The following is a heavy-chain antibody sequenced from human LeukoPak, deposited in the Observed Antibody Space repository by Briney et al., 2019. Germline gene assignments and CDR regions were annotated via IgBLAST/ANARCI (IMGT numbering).Heavy chain of an antibody. Sequence: GASVKVSCKASGYTFTSYYMHWVRQAPGQGLEWMGWINPNSGGTNYAQKFQGRVTMTRDTSISTAYMELSRLRSDDTAVYYCARDGELPPNNWFDPWGQGTLVTVSS. V-gene: IGHV1-2*02. CDR1: GYTFTSYY. CDR3: ARDGELPPNNWFDP. D-gene: IGHD1-26*01. J-gene: IGHJ5*02. CDR2: INPNSGGT.